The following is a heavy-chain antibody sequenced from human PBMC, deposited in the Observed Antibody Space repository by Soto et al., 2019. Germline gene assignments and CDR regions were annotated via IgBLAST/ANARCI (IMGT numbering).Heavy chain of an antibody. D-gene: IGHD3-10*01. J-gene: IGHJ4*02. V-gene: IGHV3-30*18. CDR3: AKDLGYYGSGGFDY. CDR2: ISYDGSNK. CDR1: GFTFSSYG. Sequence: GGSLRLSCAASGFTFSSYGMHWVRQAPGKGLEWVAVISYDGSNKNYADSVKGRFTISRDNSKNTLYLQMNSLRAEDTAVYYCAKDLGYYGSGGFDYWGQGTPVTVSS.